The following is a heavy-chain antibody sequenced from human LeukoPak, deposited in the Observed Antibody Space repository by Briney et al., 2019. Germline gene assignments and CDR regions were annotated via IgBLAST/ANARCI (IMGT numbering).Heavy chain of an antibody. Sequence: ASVKVSCKASGYTFTSYDINWVRQATGQGLEWMGWMNPNSGNTGYAQKFQGRVTITRNTSISTAYMELSSLRSEDTAVYYCARRRPVGATPSDPWGQGTLVTVSS. V-gene: IGHV1-8*03. CDR1: GYTFTSYD. CDR2: MNPNSGNT. CDR3: ARRRPVGATPSDP. J-gene: IGHJ5*02. D-gene: IGHD1-26*01.